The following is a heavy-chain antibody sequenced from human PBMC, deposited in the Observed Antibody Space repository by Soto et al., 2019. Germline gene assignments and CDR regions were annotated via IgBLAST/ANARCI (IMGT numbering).Heavy chain of an antibody. D-gene: IGHD5-12*01. J-gene: IGHJ4*02. Sequence: GGSLRLSCAAAGLTFREAWMSWVRQAPGKWLEWVGRFRSRDDGGATDYGAPVEGRLTMSRDDSKNTLYLEMNSLKTEDRGDDYCTTGIEVATISGHWGQGTLVTVSS. CDR1: GLTFREAW. CDR3: TTGIEVATISGH. CDR2: FRSRDDGGAT. V-gene: IGHV3-15*01.